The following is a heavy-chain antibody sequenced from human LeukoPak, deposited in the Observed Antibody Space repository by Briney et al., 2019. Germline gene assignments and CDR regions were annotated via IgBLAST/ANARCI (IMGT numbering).Heavy chain of an antibody. Sequence: GASVKVSCKASGYTFTAYYIHWVRQAPGQGLEWMGRINSKSGGRSYAAKFQGRVTMTRDTSISTAYMDLTSLTSDDTAVDYCARDNRTPWDYYDSSAFDYWGHGTLVTVSS. V-gene: IGHV1-2*06. CDR1: GYTFTAYY. CDR3: ARDNRTPWDYYDSSAFDY. D-gene: IGHD3-22*01. J-gene: IGHJ4*01. CDR2: INSKSGGR.